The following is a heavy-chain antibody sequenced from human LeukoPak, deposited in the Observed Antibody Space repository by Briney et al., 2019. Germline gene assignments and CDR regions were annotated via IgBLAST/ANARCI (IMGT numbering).Heavy chain of an antibody. J-gene: IGHJ6*02. D-gene: IGHD6-13*01. CDR3: ARDHPTGGSWYHYYYYYGMDV. Sequence: ASVTVSCKASGYTFTGYYMHWVRQAPGQGLEWMGWINPNSGGTNYAQKFQGRVTMTRDTSISTAYMELSRLRSDDTAVYYCARDHPTGGSWYHYYYYYGMDVWGQGTTVTVSS. CDR1: GYTFTGYY. V-gene: IGHV1-2*02. CDR2: INPNSGGT.